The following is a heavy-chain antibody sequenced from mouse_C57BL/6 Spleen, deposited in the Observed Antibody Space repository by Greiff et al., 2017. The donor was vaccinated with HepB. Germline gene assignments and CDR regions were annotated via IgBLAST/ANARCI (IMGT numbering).Heavy chain of an antibody. V-gene: IGHV1-26*01. CDR2: INPNNGGT. J-gene: IGHJ4*01. CDR1: GYMFTDYY. CDR3: ARSLLLRRYAMDY. D-gene: IGHD1-1*01. Sequence: EVQLQQSGPELVKPGASVKISCKASGYMFTDYYMNWVKQSHGKSLEWIGDINPNNGGTSYNQKFKGKATLTVDKSSSTAYMELRSLTSEDSAVYYCARSLLLRRYAMDYWGQGTSVTVSS.